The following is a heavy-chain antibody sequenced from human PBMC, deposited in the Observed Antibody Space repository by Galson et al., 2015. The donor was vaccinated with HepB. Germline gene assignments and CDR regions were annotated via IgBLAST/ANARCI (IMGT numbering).Heavy chain of an antibody. CDR3: ARLSLGGGFDY. D-gene: IGHD3-16*01. V-gene: IGHV3-33*01. CDR2: IWYDGTYK. J-gene: IGHJ4*02. Sequence: SLRLSCAASGFTFTSFNMHWVRQAPGKGLEWVAIIWYDGTYKYYADSVKGRFTISREDSKNTLCLQMDRLRAEGTAVYYCARLSLGGGFDYWGQGTLVTVSS. CDR1: GFTFTSFN.